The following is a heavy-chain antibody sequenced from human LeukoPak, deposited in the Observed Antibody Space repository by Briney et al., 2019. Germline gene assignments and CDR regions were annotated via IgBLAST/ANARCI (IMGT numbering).Heavy chain of an antibody. Sequence: GGSLRLSCAASGFTFSSYAMSWVRQAPGKGLEWVSAIGGSGGSTYYADSVKGRFTISRDNSKNTLYLQMNSLRAEDTAVYYCAKALARMSQYYFDYWGQGTLVTVSS. CDR2: IGGSGGST. CDR1: GFTFSSYA. V-gene: IGHV3-23*01. D-gene: IGHD2-15*01. J-gene: IGHJ4*02. CDR3: AKALARMSQYYFDY.